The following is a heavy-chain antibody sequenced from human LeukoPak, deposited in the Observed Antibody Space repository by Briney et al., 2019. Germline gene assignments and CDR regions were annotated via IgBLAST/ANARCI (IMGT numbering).Heavy chain of an antibody. CDR3: ARDPLAAIAVTGID. Sequence: SETLSLTCTVSGGSISSGSYYWSWIRQPAGKGLEWIGRIYTSGSTNYNPSLKSRVTISVDTSKNQFSLKLTSVTAADTAVYFCARDPLAAIAVTGIDWGQGTLVTVSS. CDR2: IYTSGST. V-gene: IGHV4-61*02. J-gene: IGHJ4*02. CDR1: GGSISSGSYY. D-gene: IGHD6-19*01.